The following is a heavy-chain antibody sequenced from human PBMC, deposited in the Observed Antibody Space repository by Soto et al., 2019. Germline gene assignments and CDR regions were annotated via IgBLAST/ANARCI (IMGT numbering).Heavy chain of an antibody. CDR2: ISSSSSYT. CDR1: GFTFSDYY. V-gene: IGHV3-11*06. D-gene: IGHD6-13*01. J-gene: IGHJ5*02. CDR3: ARDGPSWLAAAGTGDHFNWFDP. Sequence: GGSLRLSCAASGFTFSDYYMSWIRQAPGKGLEWVSYISSSSSYTNYADSVKGRFTISRDNAKNSLYLQMNSLRAEDTAVYYCARDGPSWLAAAGTGDHFNWFDPWGQGTLVTVSS.